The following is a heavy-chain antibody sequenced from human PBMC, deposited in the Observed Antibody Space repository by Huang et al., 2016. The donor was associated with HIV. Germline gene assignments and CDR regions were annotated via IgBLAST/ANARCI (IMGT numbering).Heavy chain of an antibody. CDR3: ASGQRMRESDIVATIPVS. CDR1: GYNFTSRG. V-gene: IGHV1-3*01. CDR2: SNPGKGNT. Sequence: QVHLVQSGPEVKKPGASVKVSCKASGYNFTSRGLHWVRQAPGQRLEWRGYSNPGKGNTKDSLKFQDRVTLTRDIAANTAYMQLSRLTSEDTAVYYCASGQRMRESDIVATIPVSWGQGALVTVSS. J-gene: IGHJ5*02. D-gene: IGHD5-12*01.